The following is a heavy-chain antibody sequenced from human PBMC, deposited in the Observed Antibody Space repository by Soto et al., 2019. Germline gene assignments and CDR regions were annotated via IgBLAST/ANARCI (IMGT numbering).Heavy chain of an antibody. D-gene: IGHD6-19*01. CDR1: GFSFSSYA. Sequence: EVQLLESGGGLVQPGGSLRLSCAASGFSFSSYAMNWVRQAPGKGLEWVSVISGSGDGTYYADSVKGRFTISRDNSKNTLYLQMNSLRAEDTAVYYCAKRGAGGYFDLWGRGTLVTVSS. V-gene: IGHV3-23*01. J-gene: IGHJ2*01. CDR3: AKRGAGGYFDL. CDR2: ISGSGDGT.